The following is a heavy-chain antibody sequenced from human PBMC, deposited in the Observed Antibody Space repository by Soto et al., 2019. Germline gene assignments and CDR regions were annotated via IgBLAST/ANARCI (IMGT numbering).Heavy chain of an antibody. D-gene: IGHD1-26*01. CDR3: ARWGRGAFDL. CDR2: IHSDGTST. V-gene: IGHV3-74*01. CDR1: GFTFDYYW. Sequence: EVQLVESGGGLVQPGESLRLSCAASGFTFDYYWMHWVRQAPGKGLVWVSRIHSDGTSTTYADSVKGRFTISRDNAKNTLALQMNSLRAEDTAVYYCARWGRGAFDLWGRGTVVTASS. J-gene: IGHJ3*01.